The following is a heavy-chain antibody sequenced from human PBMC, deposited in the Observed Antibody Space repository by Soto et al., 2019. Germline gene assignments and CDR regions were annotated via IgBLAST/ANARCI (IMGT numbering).Heavy chain of an antibody. CDR3: ARDLEHYDFWSGYSHPGDY. Sequence: QVQLVQSGAEVKKPGASVKVSCKASGYTFTSYGISWVRQAPGQGLEWMGWISAYNGNTNYAQKLQGRVTMTTDTSTSTAYMELRSLRSDDTAVYYCARDLEHYDFWSGYSHPGDYWGQGTLVTVSS. V-gene: IGHV1-18*01. D-gene: IGHD3-3*01. CDR2: ISAYNGNT. CDR1: GYTFTSYG. J-gene: IGHJ4*02.